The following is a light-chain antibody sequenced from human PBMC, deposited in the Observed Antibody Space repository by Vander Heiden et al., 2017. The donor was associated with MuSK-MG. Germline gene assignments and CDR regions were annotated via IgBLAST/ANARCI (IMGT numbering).Light chain of an antibody. Sequence: SALTQPASVSGSHGKSITISCTGTSSDVGAYSYVSWYQQPPCTAPKLMIYDVINRPSGVSDRFSGSQSGNAASLTISGRQTADEAHYYCSSYPTDHTLLFGGGTRLTVL. V-gene: IGLV2-14*03. CDR1: SSDVGAYSY. CDR2: DVI. CDR3: SSYPTDHTLL. J-gene: IGLJ2*01.